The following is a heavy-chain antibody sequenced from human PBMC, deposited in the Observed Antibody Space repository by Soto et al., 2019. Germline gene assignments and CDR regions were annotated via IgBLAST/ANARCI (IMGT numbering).Heavy chain of an antibody. Sequence: EVHLLESGGGLEQPGRSLRLSCAASGFTFSNYAMSWVRQAPGEGLEWVSHISGSGGGTHYADSVKGRFTISRDNSKNTLYLQMNSLRVEDTAVYYCAKVPPAAPRFDDWGQGTLVTVSS. CDR3: AKVPPAAPRFDD. V-gene: IGHV3-23*01. D-gene: IGHD2-2*01. CDR1: GFTFSNYA. CDR2: ISGSGGGT. J-gene: IGHJ4*02.